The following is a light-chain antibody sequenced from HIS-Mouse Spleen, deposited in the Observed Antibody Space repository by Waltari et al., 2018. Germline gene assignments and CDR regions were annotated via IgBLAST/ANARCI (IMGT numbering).Light chain of an antibody. V-gene: IGKV3-11*01. CDR3: QQRSNWPLT. Sequence: EIVLTQSPATLSLSPGERATLSCMASQSVSSYLAWYQQKPGQAPRLLIYDASNRATGIPARFSGSGSGTDFTLTISSLEPEDFAVYCCQQRSNWPLTFGGGTKVEIK. CDR2: DAS. CDR1: QSVSSY. J-gene: IGKJ4*01.